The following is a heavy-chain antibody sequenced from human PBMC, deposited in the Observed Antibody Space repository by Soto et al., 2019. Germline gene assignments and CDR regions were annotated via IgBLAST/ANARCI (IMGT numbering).Heavy chain of an antibody. CDR2: IYYSGST. J-gene: IGHJ4*02. D-gene: IGHD4-17*01. Sequence: SETLSLTCTVSGGSISSYYWSWIRQPPGKGLEWIGYIYYSGSTNYNPSLKSRVTISVDTSKNQFSLKVNSVTTADTAVYYCAGLDYGDYPHFDYWGQGTLVTVSS. V-gene: IGHV4-59*01. CDR3: AGLDYGDYPHFDY. CDR1: GGSISSYY.